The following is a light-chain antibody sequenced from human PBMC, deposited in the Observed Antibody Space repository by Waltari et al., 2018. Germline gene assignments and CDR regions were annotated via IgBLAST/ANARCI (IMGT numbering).Light chain of an antibody. V-gene: IGKV1-39*01. Sequence: DIQMTQSPSSLSASVGERITITCRASQSITTYLNWYQQKPGKAPKLLIYAASSLQSGVPSRFSGSGFGTDFTLTISRLQSEDFATYYCQQSDSNFRTFGQGTKVEIK. CDR1: QSITTY. CDR3: QQSDSNFRT. J-gene: IGKJ1*01. CDR2: AAS.